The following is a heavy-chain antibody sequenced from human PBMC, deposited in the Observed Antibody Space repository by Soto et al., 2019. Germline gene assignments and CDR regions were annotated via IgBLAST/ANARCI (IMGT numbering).Heavy chain of an antibody. D-gene: IGHD4-17*01. V-gene: IGHV3-30-3*01. CDR2: ISYDGSNK. CDR1: GFTFSSYA. J-gene: IGHJ5*02. CDR3: ARDPTSYGDSTNCFDP. Sequence: QVQLVESGGGVVQPGRSLRLSCAASGFTFSSYAMHWVRQAPGTGLEWVAVISYDGSNKYYADSVKGRFTISRDNSKNTLYLQMNSLRAEDTAVYYCARDPTSYGDSTNCFDPWGQGTLVTVSS.